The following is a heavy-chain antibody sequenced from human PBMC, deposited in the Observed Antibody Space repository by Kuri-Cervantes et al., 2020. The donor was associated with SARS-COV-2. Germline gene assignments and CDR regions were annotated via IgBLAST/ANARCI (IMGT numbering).Heavy chain of an antibody. CDR3: ARGRDYGNWFDP. Sequence: SETLSLTCTVSGGSISSGDYYWSWIRQPPGKGLEWIGYIYYSGSMYYNPCLKSRVTISVDTSKNQFSLKLSSVTAADTAVYFCARGRDYGNWFDPWGQGTLVTVSS. V-gene: IGHV4-30-4*08. CDR2: IYYSGSM. CDR1: GGSISSGDYY. D-gene: IGHD4-17*01. J-gene: IGHJ5*02.